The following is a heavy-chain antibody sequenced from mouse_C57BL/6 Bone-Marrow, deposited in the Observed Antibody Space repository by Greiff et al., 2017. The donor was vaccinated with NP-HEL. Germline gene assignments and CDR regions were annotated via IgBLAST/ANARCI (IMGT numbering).Heavy chain of an antibody. CDR2: ISAGGSYT. CDR1: GFTFSSYA. Sequence: EVQGVQSGGGLVMPGGSLKLSCAASGFTFSSYAMSWVRQTPEKRLEWVATISAGGSYTYYQDNVKGRFTISRDNAKNNLYLQMSHLKSEDTAMYYCARDRRTTDPDWYFDVWGTGTTVTVSS. V-gene: IGHV5-4*01. J-gene: IGHJ1*03. D-gene: IGHD1-1*01. CDR3: ARDRRTTDPDWYFDV.